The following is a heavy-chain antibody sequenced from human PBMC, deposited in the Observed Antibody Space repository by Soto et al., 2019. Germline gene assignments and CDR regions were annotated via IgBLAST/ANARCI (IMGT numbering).Heavy chain of an antibody. CDR1: GGGVYSDGYY. CDR3: ARRSLGRSNNY. CDR2: IYYSGST. D-gene: IGHD2-15*01. Sequence: QLQLQESGPGLVESAETLSLTCTVSGGGVYSDGYYWGWIRRPPGQGLEWIGNIYYSGSTYYNPSVTRRVTISRDTANTRFSPRLDSLSASDTAGYAGARRSLGRSNNYWGPGTLVTVSS. V-gene: IGHV4-39*01. J-gene: IGHJ4*02.